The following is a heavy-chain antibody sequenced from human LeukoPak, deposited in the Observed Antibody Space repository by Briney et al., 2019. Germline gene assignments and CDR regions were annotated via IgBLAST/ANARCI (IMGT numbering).Heavy chain of an antibody. V-gene: IGHV3-21*01. J-gene: IGHJ4*02. D-gene: IGHD2-2*01. CDR3: ARESGPYCSSTSCYGGDFDY. CDR1: GFTFSIYS. Sequence: PGGSLRLSCAASGFTFSIYSMNWVRQAPGKGLEWVSSISTSSSYIYYADSVKGRFTISRDNAKNSLYLQMNSLRAEDTAVYYCARESGPYCSSTSCYGGDFDYWGQGTLVTVSS. CDR2: ISTSSSYI.